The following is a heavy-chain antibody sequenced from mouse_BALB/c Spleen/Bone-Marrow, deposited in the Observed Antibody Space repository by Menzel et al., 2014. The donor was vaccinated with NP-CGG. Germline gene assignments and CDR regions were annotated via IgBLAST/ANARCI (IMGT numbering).Heavy chain of an antibody. CDR2: IHPSDSET. Sequence: QVHLQQPGAELVRPGASVKLSCKASGYSFTNYWMNWVKQRPGQGLEWIGMIHPSDSETRLNQKFKDKATLTVDKSSSTAYMQVSSPTSEDSAVYYCARFGNYEGFGYWGQGTLVTVSA. V-gene: IGHV1-74*01. CDR1: GYSFTNYW. D-gene: IGHD2-1*01. J-gene: IGHJ3*01. CDR3: ARFGNYEGFGY.